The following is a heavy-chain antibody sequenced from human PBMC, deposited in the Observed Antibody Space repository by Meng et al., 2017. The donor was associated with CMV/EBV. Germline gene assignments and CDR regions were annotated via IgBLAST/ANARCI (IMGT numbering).Heavy chain of an antibody. D-gene: IGHD6-19*01. V-gene: IGHV3-15*01. CDR3: ARDIGLSQQWQSNDWFDP. CDR2: IKSKTDGGTT. J-gene: IGHJ5*02. Sequence: GESLKISCAASGFTFSSYGMHWVRQAPGKGLEWVGRIKSKTDGGTTDYAAPVKGRFTISRDNAKNSLYLQMNSLRAEDTAVYYCARDIGLSQQWQSNDWFDPWGQGTLVTVSS. CDR1: GFTFSSYG.